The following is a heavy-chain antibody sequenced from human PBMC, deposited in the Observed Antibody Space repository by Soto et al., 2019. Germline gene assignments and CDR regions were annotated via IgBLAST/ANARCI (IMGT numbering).Heavy chain of an antibody. D-gene: IGHD1-1*01. CDR3: AANGYENWFDP. J-gene: IGHJ5*02. CDR2: ISGSSSIT. V-gene: IGHV3-23*01. CDR1: GFTFSNYA. Sequence: EVQLLESGGGLVQPGGSLRLSCAASGFTFSNYAMSWVRQAPEKGLEWVSIISGSSSITYYADSVKGRFTISRDNSKNTLYLQMNSLRAEDTAVYHWAANGYENWFDPWGQGTLVTVSS.